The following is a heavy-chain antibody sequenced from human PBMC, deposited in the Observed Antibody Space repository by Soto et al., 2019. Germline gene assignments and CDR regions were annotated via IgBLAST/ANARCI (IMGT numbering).Heavy chain of an antibody. D-gene: IGHD3-22*01. J-gene: IGHJ2*01. V-gene: IGHV1-3*01. CDR3: AKDQIDHTPLAKTVWYFDL. CDR2: INAGNGNT. CDR1: GYTFAIYA. Sequence: GASVKVSCKASGYTFAIYAMHWVRQAPGQRLEWMGWINAGNGNTKYSQKFQGRVTITRDTSASTAYMELSSLRSEDTAVYYCAKDQIDHTPLAKTVWYFDLWGRGTLVTVSS.